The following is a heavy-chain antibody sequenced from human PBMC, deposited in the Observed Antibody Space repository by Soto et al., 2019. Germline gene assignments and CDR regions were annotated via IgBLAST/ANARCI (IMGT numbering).Heavy chain of an antibody. CDR3: AHITSGYDAVALFDD. D-gene: IGHD5-12*01. J-gene: IGHJ4*02. CDR1: GFSLSTRGMC. CDR2: IEWDDDT. V-gene: IGHV2-70*12. Sequence: SGPTLVNPTQTLTLTCTFSGFSLSTRGMCINWIRQSPGRALEWLAFIEWDDDTYYNTSLRTRLTISKDTSRNQVVLTMTNMDPVDTATYYCAHITSGYDAVALFDDWGQGTLVTVSS.